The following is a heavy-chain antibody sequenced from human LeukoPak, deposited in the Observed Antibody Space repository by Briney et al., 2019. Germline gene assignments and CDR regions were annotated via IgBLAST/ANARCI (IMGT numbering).Heavy chain of an antibody. V-gene: IGHV3-30*18. CDR2: ISYDGSNK. CDR3: AKSGYCSGGGCPDS. Sequence: GSLRLSCAASGFTFSSYGMHWVRQAPGKGLEWVAVISYDGSNKYYADSVKGRFTISRDNSKNTLYLQMNSLRAEDTAVYYCAKSGYCSGGGCPDSWGQGTLVTVSS. CDR1: GFTFSSYG. J-gene: IGHJ5*01. D-gene: IGHD2-15*01.